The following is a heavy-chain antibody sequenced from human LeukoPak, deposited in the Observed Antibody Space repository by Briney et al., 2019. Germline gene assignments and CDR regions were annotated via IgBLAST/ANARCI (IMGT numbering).Heavy chain of an antibody. V-gene: IGHV4-34*01. J-gene: IGHJ5*02. Sequence: PSETLSLTCAVYGGSFSGYYWSWIRQPPGKGLEWIGEINHSGSTNYNPSLKSRVTISLDTSKNHFSLKLSSVTAADTAVYYCARGTPHYYGSGSYYISRFDPWGPGNLGTVSS. CDR1: GGSFSGYY. CDR3: ARGTPHYYGSGSYYISRFDP. D-gene: IGHD3-10*01. CDR2: INHSGST.